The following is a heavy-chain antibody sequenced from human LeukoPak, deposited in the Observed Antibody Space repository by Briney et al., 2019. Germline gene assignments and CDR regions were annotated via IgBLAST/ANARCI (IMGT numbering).Heavy chain of an antibody. V-gene: IGHV4-39*01. D-gene: IGHD6-13*01. CDR2: VSYSGST. J-gene: IGHJ4*02. CDR3: ASPAAVTAHFEY. Sequence: PSETLSLTCPVSGGSISSSSYYWGWIRQPPGKGLEWIGSVSYSGSTYYNPSLKSRVTISVDTSKNQFSLKVSSVTAADTAVYYCASPAAVTAHFEYWGQGTLVTVSS. CDR1: GGSISSSSYY.